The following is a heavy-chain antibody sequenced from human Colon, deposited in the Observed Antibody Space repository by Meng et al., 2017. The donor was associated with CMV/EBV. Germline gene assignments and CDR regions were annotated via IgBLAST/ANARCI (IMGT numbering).Heavy chain of an antibody. CDR3: AKDLGWSNYHPRGGMDV. CDR2: ISSSGSTI. V-gene: IGHV3-48*03. J-gene: IGHJ6*02. D-gene: IGHD3-10*01. Sequence: GGSLRLSCAASGFTFSSYEMNWVRQAPGKGLEWVSYISSSGSTIYYADSVKGRFTISRDNSMNTMYLQMSSLRTEDTAVYYCAKDLGWSNYHPRGGMDVWGQGTTVTVSS. CDR1: GFTFSSYE.